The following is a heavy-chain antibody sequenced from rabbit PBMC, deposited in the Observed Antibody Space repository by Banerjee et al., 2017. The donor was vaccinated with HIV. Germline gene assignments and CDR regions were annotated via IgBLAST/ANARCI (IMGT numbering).Heavy chain of an antibody. CDR3: ARGGWGELFLRL. V-gene: IGHV1S45*01. Sequence: QEQLVESGGGLVQPEGSLALTCKASGFDLSSYYYMCWVRQAPGKGLEWIACIWTGSSGRTYYASWAKGRFTISKTSSTTVTLQMTSLTAADTATYFCARGGWGELFLRLWGPGTLVTVS. CDR2: IWTGSSGRT. CDR1: GFDLSSYYY. J-gene: IGHJ6*01. D-gene: IGHD4-1*01.